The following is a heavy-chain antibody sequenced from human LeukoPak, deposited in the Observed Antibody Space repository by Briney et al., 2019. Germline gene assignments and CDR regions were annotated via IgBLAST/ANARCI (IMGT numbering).Heavy chain of an antibody. CDR2: IYYSGST. CDR3: ARSNGSSGYYHRGFDY. V-gene: IGHV4-59*01. D-gene: IGHD3-22*01. Sequence: SETLSLTFTVSGGSISSYYWSWIRQPPGKGLEWIGYIYYSGSTNYNPSLKSRVTISIETSKNQFSLKLSSVTAADTAVYYCARSNGSSGYYHRGFDYWGQGTLVTVSS. J-gene: IGHJ4*02. CDR1: GGSISSYY.